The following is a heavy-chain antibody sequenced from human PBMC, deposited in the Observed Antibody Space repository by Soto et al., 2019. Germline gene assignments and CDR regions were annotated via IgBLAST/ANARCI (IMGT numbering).Heavy chain of an antibody. Sequence: QVQLQESGPGLVKPSQTLSLACSVSGASISSGGYFWSWLRQLPGQGLEWIGYIHYSGSTYYNPSLKSRVVMSMDTSKNDFSLKLNSVTAADTAVFYGARGFVETARAFDYWGQGALVTVSS. CDR2: IHYSGST. CDR3: ARGFVETARAFDY. J-gene: IGHJ4*02. CDR1: GASISSGGYF. V-gene: IGHV4-31*03. D-gene: IGHD3-3*01.